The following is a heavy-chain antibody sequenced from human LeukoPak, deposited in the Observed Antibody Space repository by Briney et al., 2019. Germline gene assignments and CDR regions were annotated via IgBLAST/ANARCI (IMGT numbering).Heavy chain of an antibody. D-gene: IGHD6-19*01. Sequence: GGSLRLSCAASGFTFSSYGMPWVRQAPGKGLGWVAVIPLNGSNKYYADSVKGRFTISRDNSKNTLYLQMNSLRAEDTAVYYCAKDKSSGWYGGLDYWGQGTLVTVSS. CDR1: GFTFSSYG. CDR2: IPLNGSNK. V-gene: IGHV3-30*18. J-gene: IGHJ4*02. CDR3: AKDKSSGWYGGLDY.